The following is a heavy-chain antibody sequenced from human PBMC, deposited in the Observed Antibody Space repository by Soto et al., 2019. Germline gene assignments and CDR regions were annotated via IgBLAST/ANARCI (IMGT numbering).Heavy chain of an antibody. CDR3: ARVGGINWFDP. CDR2: IYYSGST. V-gene: IGHV4-30-4*01. Sequence: TLSLTCTVXGGSISSGDYYWSWIRQPPGKGLEWIGYIYYSGSTYYNPSLKSRVTISVDTSKNQFSLKLSSVTAADTAVYYCARVGGINWFDPWGQGTLVTVS. D-gene: IGHD3-16*01. J-gene: IGHJ5*02. CDR1: GGSISSGDYY.